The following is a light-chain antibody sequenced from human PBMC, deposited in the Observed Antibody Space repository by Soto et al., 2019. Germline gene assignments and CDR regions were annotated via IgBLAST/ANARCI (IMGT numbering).Light chain of an antibody. J-gene: IGKJ4*01. CDR1: ESIDNW. CDR2: GAT. CDR3: QQSYSTPLT. Sequence: EIQMTQSPSTLSASVGDTVTITCRASESIDNWLAWYQQTPGKAPNLLVYGATTLQSGVPSRFSGSGSGTEFTLTISSLQPEDFATYYCQQSYSTPLTFGGGTKVDIK. V-gene: IGKV1-39*01.